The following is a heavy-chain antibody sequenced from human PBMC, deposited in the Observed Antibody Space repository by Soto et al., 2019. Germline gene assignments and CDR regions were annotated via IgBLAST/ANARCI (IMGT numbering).Heavy chain of an antibody. Sequence: EVQLVESGGGLVKPGGSLRLSCAASGFTFSRSSMNWVRQAPGKGLEWVSSISSSSNNIYYADSVKGRFTISRDNAKNSLFLQMSSLRAEDTAMYYCARDLTAVTGTFDGWGQGTLVTVSS. CDR3: ARDLTAVTGTFDG. D-gene: IGHD6-19*01. J-gene: IGHJ4*02. V-gene: IGHV3-21*01. CDR2: ISSSSNNI. CDR1: GFTFSRSS.